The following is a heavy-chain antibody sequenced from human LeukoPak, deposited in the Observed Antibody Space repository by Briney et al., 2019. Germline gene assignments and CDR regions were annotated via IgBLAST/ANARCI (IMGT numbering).Heavy chain of an antibody. J-gene: IGHJ4*02. Sequence: GGSLRLSCAASGFTFSDYYMSWVRQAPGKGLEWVSYISSSGSTIYYADSVKGRFTISRDNAKNSLYLQMNSLRAEDTAVYYCARADCSGGSCYSGGYFDYWGQGTLVTVSS. V-gene: IGHV3-11*01. D-gene: IGHD2-15*01. CDR1: GFTFSDYY. CDR3: ARADCSGGSCYSGGYFDY. CDR2: ISSSGSTI.